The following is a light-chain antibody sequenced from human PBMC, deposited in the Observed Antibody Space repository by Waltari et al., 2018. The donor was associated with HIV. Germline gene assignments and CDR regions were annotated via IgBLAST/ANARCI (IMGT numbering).Light chain of an antibody. CDR1: QSVLYSSNNRNH. CDR3: QQYYSSPWN. CDR2: WAS. V-gene: IGKV4-1*01. Sequence: DIVMTTSPDSLAASLGERATINCKSSQSVLYSSNNRNHLAWYQQKPGQPPRLLIYWASTRESGVPERFSGSGSGTDFTLTISSLQAEDVAVYYCQQYYSSPWNFGPGTKVDIK. J-gene: IGKJ3*01.